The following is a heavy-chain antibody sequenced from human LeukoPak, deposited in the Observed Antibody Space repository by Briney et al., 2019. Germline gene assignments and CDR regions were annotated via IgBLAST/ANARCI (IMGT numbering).Heavy chain of an antibody. CDR2: ITDRGGST. V-gene: IGHV3-23*01. D-gene: IGHD3-22*01. CDR3: AKGSSGSRPYYFDY. CDR1: GFTFSSYA. Sequence: PGGSLRLSCAASGFTFSSYAMSWVRHAPGGGREWVSAITDRGGSTYYSDSVKGRFTISRDNSKNTLYLQMNTLRAENTAIYYCAKGSSGSRPYYFDYWGQGTLVTVSS. J-gene: IGHJ4*02.